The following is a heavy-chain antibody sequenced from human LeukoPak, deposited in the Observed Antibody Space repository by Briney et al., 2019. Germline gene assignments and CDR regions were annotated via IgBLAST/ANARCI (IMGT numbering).Heavy chain of an antibody. CDR1: GFTFSNYG. CDR3: AKTQAPAAIRAGSDY. CDR2: ISGSGSAT. V-gene: IGHV3-23*01. J-gene: IGHJ4*02. D-gene: IGHD2-2*02. Sequence: GGSLRLSCAASGFTFSNYGMSWVRQAPGKGLEWVSTISGSGSATYNAGSVKGRFTTSRDNSNNTLYLQMNSLRAEDTAVYYCAKTQAPAAIRAGSDYWGQGTLVTVSS.